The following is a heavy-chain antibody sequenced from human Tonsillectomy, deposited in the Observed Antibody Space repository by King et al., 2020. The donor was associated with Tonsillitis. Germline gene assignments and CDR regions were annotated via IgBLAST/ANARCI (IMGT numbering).Heavy chain of an antibody. J-gene: IGHJ4*02. CDR1: GFTFTTYA. V-gene: IGHV3-23*04. Sequence: VQLVESGGGLVQPGGSLRLSCAASGFTFTTYAMNWVRQAPGKGLEWVSVISASGDTTYYADSVKGRFTISRDNSKNTVYLQMNSLRAEDTAVYFCAKDRKYNSAWTNHFDHWGQGTLVTVSS. D-gene: IGHD6-19*01. CDR3: AKDRKYNSAWTNHFDH. CDR2: ISASGDTT.